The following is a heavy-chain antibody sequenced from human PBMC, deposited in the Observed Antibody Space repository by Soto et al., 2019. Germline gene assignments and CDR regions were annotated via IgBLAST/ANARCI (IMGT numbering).Heavy chain of an antibody. CDR1: GFTFSSYS. D-gene: IGHD2-15*01. Sequence: GGSLRLSCAASGFTFSSYSMNWVRQAPGKGLEWVSYISSSSTIYYADSVKGRFTISRDNAKNSLYLQMNSLRDEDTAVYYCSVVAATSVAFDIWGQGTMVT. CDR2: ISSSSTI. V-gene: IGHV3-48*02. CDR3: SVVAATSVAFDI. J-gene: IGHJ3*02.